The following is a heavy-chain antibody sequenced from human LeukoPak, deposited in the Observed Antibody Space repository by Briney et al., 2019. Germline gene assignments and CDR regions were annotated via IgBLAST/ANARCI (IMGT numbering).Heavy chain of an antibody. V-gene: IGHV3-7*05. CDR2: IKQDGSEK. Sequence: PGGSLRLSCAASGFTFSRYWMTWVRQAPGKGLEWVANIKQDGSEKYYVDSVKGRFTISRDNAKNSLYLQMNSLRVEDTAVYYCARGWDGSGYYSFDYWGQGTLVTVSS. D-gene: IGHD3-22*01. CDR3: ARGWDGSGYYSFDY. J-gene: IGHJ4*02. CDR1: GFTFSRYW.